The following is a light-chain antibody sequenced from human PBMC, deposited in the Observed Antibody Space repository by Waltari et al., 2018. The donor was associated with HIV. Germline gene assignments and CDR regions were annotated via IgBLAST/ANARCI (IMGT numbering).Light chain of an antibody. J-gene: IGLJ3*02. V-gene: IGLV3-25*03. CDR3: ESADDSGDHWV. CDR2: KAN. Sequence: SYELTQPPSLSVSPGQTATLTCSVDALPTRFAYWYQQKAGQAPLMVIYKANKRPSGIPDRFSGSMSGATVMLIISGVLPEDEAVYYCESADDSGDHWVFGGGTKLSVL. CDR1: ALPTRF.